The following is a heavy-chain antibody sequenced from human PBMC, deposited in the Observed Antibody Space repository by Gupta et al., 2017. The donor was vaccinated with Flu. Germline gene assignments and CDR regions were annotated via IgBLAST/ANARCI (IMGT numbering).Heavy chain of an antibody. Sequence: EVQLVQSGAEVKKPGATVKFSCKVSGYYFTDYYIHWVQQAPGKGLEWVGLVDPEDDETIYAERFQGRVTITADTSTDTAYMEVTSLRSEDTAVYYCATLGDFSNGVYYHGLDVWGQGTTVTVSS. J-gene: IGHJ6*02. CDR2: VDPEDDET. V-gene: IGHV1-69-2*01. D-gene: IGHD4-4*01. CDR3: ATLGDFSNGVYYHGLDV. CDR1: GYYFTDYY.